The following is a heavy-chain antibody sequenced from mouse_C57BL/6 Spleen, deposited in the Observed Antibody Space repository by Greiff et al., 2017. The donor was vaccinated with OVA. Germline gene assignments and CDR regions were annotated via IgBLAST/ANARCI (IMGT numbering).Heavy chain of an antibody. J-gene: IGHJ3*01. V-gene: IGHV1-72*01. CDR1: GYTFTSYW. CDR2: IDPNSGGT. D-gene: IGHD2-5*01. CDR3: ARSGYYSNYDWFAY. Sequence: QVQLQQPGAELVKPGASVKLSCKASGYTFTSYWMHWVKQRPGRGLEWIGRIDPNSGGTKDNEKFKSKATLTVDKPSSTAYMQLSSLTSSDSAVYYCARSGYYSNYDWFAYWGQGTLVTVSA.